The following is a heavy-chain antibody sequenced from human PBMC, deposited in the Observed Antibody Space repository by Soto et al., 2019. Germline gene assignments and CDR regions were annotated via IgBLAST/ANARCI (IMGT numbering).Heavy chain of an antibody. V-gene: IGHV3-33*01. CDR3: ARDPDIAARPHHFDY. CDR2: IWYDGSNK. D-gene: IGHD6-6*01. Sequence: GGSLRLSCAASGFTFSSYGMHWVRQAPGKGLEWVAVIWYDGSNKYYADSVKGRFTISRDNSKNTLYLQMNSLRAEDTAVYYCARDPDIAARPHHFDYWGQGTLVTVSS. J-gene: IGHJ4*02. CDR1: GFTFSSYG.